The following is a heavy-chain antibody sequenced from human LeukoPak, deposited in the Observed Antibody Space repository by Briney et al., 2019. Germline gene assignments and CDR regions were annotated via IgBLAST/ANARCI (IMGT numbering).Heavy chain of an antibody. CDR2: IYYSGST. V-gene: IGHV4-31*02. D-gene: IGHD6-19*01. J-gene: IGHJ6*02. CDR1: GGSISSGAYC. CDR3: ARATAGSGWSYYYYSYCMDV. Sequence: NPSQTLCLSCAVSGGSISSGAYCWGCIRQHPGKGLEWAGYIYYSGSTYYNPSHRRRVTISPDTSKNQFSLKLSSVTAADTAVYYCARATAGSGWSYYYYSYCMDVWGQGTTVTVSS.